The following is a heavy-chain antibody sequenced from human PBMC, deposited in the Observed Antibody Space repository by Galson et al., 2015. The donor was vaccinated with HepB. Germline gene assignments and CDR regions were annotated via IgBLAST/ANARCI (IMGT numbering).Heavy chain of an antibody. CDR1: GFTFSSYG. CDR3: AKDPSGGGSGTFDY. CDR2: ILFDGGNK. J-gene: IGHJ4*02. D-gene: IGHD1-26*01. V-gene: IGHV3-30*18. Sequence: SLRLSCAASGFTFSSYGMHWVRQAPGKGLEWVAVILFDGGNKYYADSVKGRFTISRDNSKNTLYLQMHSLRTEDTAVYYCAKDPSGGGSGTFDYWGQGTLVTVSS.